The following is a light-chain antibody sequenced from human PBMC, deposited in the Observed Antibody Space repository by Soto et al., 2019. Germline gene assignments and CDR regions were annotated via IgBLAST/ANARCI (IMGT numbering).Light chain of an antibody. CDR3: QQYNNWPPVT. Sequence: ELVMTQSPATLSVSPGDRATLSCRASQNINSNLAWYQQKPGQAPRLLIYGASTRATGIPARFSGSGSGTEFTLAINSLQSEDVAVYYCQQYNNWPPVTFGGGTKVEIK. CDR1: QNINSN. V-gene: IGKV3D-15*01. CDR2: GAS. J-gene: IGKJ4*01.